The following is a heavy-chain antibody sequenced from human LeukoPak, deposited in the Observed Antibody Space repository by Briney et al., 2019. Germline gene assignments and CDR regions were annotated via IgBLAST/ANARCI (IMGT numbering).Heavy chain of an antibody. J-gene: IGHJ3*02. V-gene: IGHV4-39*07. CDR1: GGSISSYY. D-gene: IGHD2-15*01. Sequence: PSETLSLTCTVSGGSISSYYWSWVRQPPGKGLEWIGSIYYSGSTYYNPSLKSRVTISVDTSKNQFSLKLSSVTAADTAVYYCATIVVVVAAPDDAFDIWGQGTMVTVSS. CDR3: ATIVVVVAAPDDAFDI. CDR2: IYYSGST.